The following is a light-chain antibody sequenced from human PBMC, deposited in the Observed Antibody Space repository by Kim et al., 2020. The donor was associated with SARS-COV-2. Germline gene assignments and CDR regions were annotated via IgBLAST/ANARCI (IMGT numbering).Light chain of an antibody. V-gene: IGLV3-19*01. CDR2: GKN. CDR3: SSRDSSGNLVV. Sequence: SSELTQDPAVSVALGQTVRITCQGDSLRNYFPSWYQQKPGQAPVLVIYGKNNRPSGIPDRFSGSSSGNTASLTITGAQAEDEADYYCSSRDSSGNLVVFG. J-gene: IGLJ2*01. CDR1: SLRNYF.